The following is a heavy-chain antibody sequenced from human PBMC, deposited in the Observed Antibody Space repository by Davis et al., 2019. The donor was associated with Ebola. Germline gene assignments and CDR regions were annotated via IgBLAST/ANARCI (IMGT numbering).Heavy chain of an antibody. V-gene: IGHV1-3*01. J-gene: IGHJ4*02. D-gene: IGHD6-19*01. Sequence: ASVKVSCKASGYSFTTYAMHWVRQAPGQGLEWMGWINAGSGDTKYSQKLQGRVTMTTDTSTSTAYMELRSLRSDDTAVYYCARDIAVAPLSYWGQGTLVTVSS. CDR3: ARDIAVAPLSY. CDR2: INAGSGDT. CDR1: GYSFTTYA.